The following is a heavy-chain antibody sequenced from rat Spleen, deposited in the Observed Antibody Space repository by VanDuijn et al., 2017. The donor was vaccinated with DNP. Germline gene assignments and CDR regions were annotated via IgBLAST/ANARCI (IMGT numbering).Heavy chain of an antibody. V-gene: IGHV5S10*01. D-gene: IGHD1-1*01. CDR3: ATETNYYSGDVGYFDY. Sequence: EVQLVESGGGSVQPGRSLKLSCAASGFTFSDYYMAWVRQAPKKGLEWVATIIYDGSRTYYRDSVKGRFTISRDNAKSTLYLQMDSLRSEDTATYYCATETNYYSGDVGYFDYWGQGVMVTVSS. J-gene: IGHJ2*01. CDR1: GFTFSDYY. CDR2: IIYDGSRT.